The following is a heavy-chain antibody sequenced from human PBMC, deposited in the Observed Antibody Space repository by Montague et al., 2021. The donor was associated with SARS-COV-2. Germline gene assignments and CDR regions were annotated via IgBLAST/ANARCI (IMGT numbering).Heavy chain of an antibody. V-gene: IGHV3-30*04. D-gene: IGHD3-9*01. CDR3: ARDLESTGYFDPYYYHGMDV. J-gene: IGHJ6*02. CDR1: GFTFSSCA. CDR2: ISHEGSYK. Sequence: SLRLSCAASGFTFSSCALHWVRQAPGKGLEWVADISHEGSYKYYADSVKGRFTISRGNSKNTLYLDMNSLRAEDTALYYCARDLESTGYFDPYYYHGMDVWGQGTTVTVSS.